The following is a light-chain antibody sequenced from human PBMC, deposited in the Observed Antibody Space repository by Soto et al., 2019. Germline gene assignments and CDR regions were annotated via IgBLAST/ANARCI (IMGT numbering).Light chain of an antibody. CDR3: QQNYRATPWT. CDR1: HSIILY. J-gene: IGKJ1*01. Sequence: DIQMTRSPWSLSASVVDRITITCLASHSIILYLNWYQHKPGKAPKLLINAASSLERGVPSRFSGGGSGTDFTLNISSLQPDDFATYYCQQNYRATPWTFGQGTKV. V-gene: IGKV1-39*01. CDR2: AAS.